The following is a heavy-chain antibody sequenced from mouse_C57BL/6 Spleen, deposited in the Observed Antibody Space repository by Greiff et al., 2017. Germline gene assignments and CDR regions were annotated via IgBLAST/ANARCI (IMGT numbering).Heavy chain of an antibody. CDR2: INPSNGGT. CDR1: GYTFTSYW. V-gene: IGHV1-53*01. CDR3: ARVYVYYNCGCAY. J-gene: IGHJ3*01. Sequence: QVQLQQSGTELVKPGASVKLSCKASGYTFTSYWMHWVKQRPGQGLEWIGNINPSNGGTNYNEKFKSKATLTVDKSSSTASMQLSSLTSEDSAFYDCARVYVYYNCGCAYWGHGTLVTVSA. D-gene: IGHD2-4*01.